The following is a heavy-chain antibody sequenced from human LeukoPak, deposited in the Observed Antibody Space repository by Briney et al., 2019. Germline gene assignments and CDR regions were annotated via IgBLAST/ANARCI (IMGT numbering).Heavy chain of an antibody. J-gene: IGHJ5*02. V-gene: IGHV3-48*01. CDR2: ISSSSSTI. CDR1: GFTSSSYS. Sequence: GGSLRLSCAASGFTSSSYSMNWVRQAPGKGLEWVSYISSSSSTIYYADSVKGRFTISRDNAKNSLYLQMNSLRAEDTAVYYCARDRIGRVNWFDPWGQGTLVTVSS. D-gene: IGHD1-26*01. CDR3: ARDRIGRVNWFDP.